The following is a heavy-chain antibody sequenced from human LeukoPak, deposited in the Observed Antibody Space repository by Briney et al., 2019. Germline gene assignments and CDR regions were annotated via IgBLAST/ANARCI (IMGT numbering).Heavy chain of an antibody. CDR1: GFTFSGSA. V-gene: IGHV3-73*01. CDR2: IRGKANSYAT. J-gene: IGHJ6*02. CDR3: TTVAGDYYYYGMDV. D-gene: IGHD6-19*01. Sequence: GGSLRLSCAVSGFTFSGSAMHWVRQASGKGLEWIGRIRGKANSYATAYAASLKGRFTISRDDSQNTAYLQMNSLKTEDTAVYYCTTVAGDYYYYGMDVWGQGTTVTVS.